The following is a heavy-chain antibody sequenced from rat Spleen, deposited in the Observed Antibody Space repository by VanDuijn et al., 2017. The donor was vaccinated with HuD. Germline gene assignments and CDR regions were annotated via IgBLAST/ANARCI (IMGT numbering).Heavy chain of an antibody. J-gene: IGHJ2*01. CDR3: TRTYGGYTSHWFAY. CDR2: ISTGGHT. Sequence: QVQLKESGPDLVQPSQTLSLTCTVSGFSLTSNGLSWVRQPPGKGLEWIAAISTGGHTYYNSGLKSRLSISRDTSKSQVFLKMNSLQTEDTAIYFCTRTYGGYTSHWFAYWGQGVMVTVSS. V-gene: IGHV2S8*01. D-gene: IGHD1-11*01. CDR1: GFSLTSNG.